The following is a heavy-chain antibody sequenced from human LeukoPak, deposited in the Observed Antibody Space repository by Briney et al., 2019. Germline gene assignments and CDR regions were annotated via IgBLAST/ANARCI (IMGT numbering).Heavy chain of an antibody. Sequence: SVKVSCKASGGTFSSYAISWVRQAPGQGLEWMGGIIPIFGTANYAQKFQGRVTITADESTSTAYMELSSLRSEDTAVYYCARAVRFLEWLPNPPYYYYGMDVWGQGTTVTVSS. CDR2: IIPIFGTA. V-gene: IGHV1-69*13. CDR3: ARAVRFLEWLPNPPYYYYGMDV. D-gene: IGHD3-3*01. CDR1: GGTFSSYA. J-gene: IGHJ6*02.